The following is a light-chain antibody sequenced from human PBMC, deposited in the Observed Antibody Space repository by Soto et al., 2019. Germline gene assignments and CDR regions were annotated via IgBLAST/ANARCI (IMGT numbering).Light chain of an antibody. J-gene: IGLJ1*01. CDR1: SSNIGAGYD. CDR2: GNS. V-gene: IGLV1-40*01. CDR3: QSYDSSLSGFYV. Sequence: QSVLTQPPSVSGAPGQRVTISCTGSSSNIGAGYDVHWYQQLPGTAPKLLIYGNSNRPSGVPDRFSGSKSGTSASLAITGLQAADEANYYCQSYDSSLSGFYVFGPGTKLTVL.